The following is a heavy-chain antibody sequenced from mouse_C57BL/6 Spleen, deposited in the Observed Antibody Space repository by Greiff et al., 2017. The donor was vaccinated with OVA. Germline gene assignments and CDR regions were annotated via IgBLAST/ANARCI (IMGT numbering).Heavy chain of an antibody. CDR1: GFTFSDYG. V-gene: IGHV5-17*01. Sequence: EVQLQQSGGGLVKPGGSLKLSCAASGFTFSDYGMHWVRQAPEKGLEWVAYISSGSSTIYYADTVKGRFTISRDNAKNTLFLQMTSLRSEDTAMYYCARRYYYAMDYWGQGTSVTVSS. CDR2: ISSGSSTI. J-gene: IGHJ4*01. CDR3: ARRYYYAMDY.